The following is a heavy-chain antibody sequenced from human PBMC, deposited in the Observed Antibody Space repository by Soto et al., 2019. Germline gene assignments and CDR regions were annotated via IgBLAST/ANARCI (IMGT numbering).Heavy chain of an antibody. CDR3: ARGQTVLVVPDAFDI. CDR2: ISYSSGYI. Sequence: EVRLVESGGGLVKAGGSLRLSCAASGFAFSNYSMNWVRQAPGKGMEWVASISYSSGYIFYADSLKGRFTISRDNAKNSLYLQMNSLRAEDTALYYCARGQTVLVVPDAFDIWGQGTMVRVSS. V-gene: IGHV3-21*06. D-gene: IGHD2-8*01. J-gene: IGHJ3*02. CDR1: GFAFSNYS.